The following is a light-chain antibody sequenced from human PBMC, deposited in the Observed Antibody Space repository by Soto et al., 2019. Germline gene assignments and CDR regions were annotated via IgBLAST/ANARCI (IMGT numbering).Light chain of an antibody. CDR3: QHYETYPLS. Sequence: IQMTQSPSTLSASVGDRVTITCRASQSISDWLAWYQQKPGKAPKLLIFDASSLEGGVPSRFSGSGFETEFTLTITSLQPDDFATYYCQHYETYPLSFGGGTKVEIK. CDR1: QSISDW. CDR2: DAS. V-gene: IGKV1-5*01. J-gene: IGKJ4*01.